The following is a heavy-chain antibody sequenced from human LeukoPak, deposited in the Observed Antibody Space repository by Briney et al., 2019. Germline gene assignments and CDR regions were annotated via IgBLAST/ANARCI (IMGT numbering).Heavy chain of an antibody. V-gene: IGHV4-31*03. J-gene: IGHJ4*02. Sequence: SQTLSLTRTVSGGSLNSGGYWSWIRPHPAKGLDWIGYSYYIGTTYFNPSLNGRVTMSVDMSKNQFCLKLSSVTAAETAVYSCARDSGISGRTDYWGQGTLVTVSS. CDR1: GGSLNSGGY. CDR2: SYYIGTT. CDR3: ARDSGISGRTDY. D-gene: IGHD3-10*01.